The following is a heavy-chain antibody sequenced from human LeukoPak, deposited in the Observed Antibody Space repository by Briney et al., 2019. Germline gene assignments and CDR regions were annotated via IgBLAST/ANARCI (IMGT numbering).Heavy chain of an antibody. Sequence: SETLSLTCTVSGGSISSSSYYWGWIRQPPGKGLEWIGSIYYSGSTYYNPSLKSRVTLSVDTSKNQFSLKLSSVTAADTAVYYCARHFLYDFWSGYPEVFDYWGQGTLVTVSS. V-gene: IGHV4-39*01. CDR1: GGSISSSSYY. CDR3: ARHFLYDFWSGYPEVFDY. D-gene: IGHD3-3*01. J-gene: IGHJ4*02. CDR2: IYYSGST.